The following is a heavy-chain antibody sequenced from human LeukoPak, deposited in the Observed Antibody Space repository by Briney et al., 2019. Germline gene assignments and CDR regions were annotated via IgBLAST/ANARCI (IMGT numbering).Heavy chain of an antibody. J-gene: IGHJ4*02. Sequence: GGSLRLSCAASGFTFSSYSMSWVRQAPGRGLEWVSVIYSGGSTYYADSVKGRFTISRDNSKNTLYLQMNSLRAEDTAVYYCARGPPGRYWGQGTLVTVSS. CDR2: IYSGGST. D-gene: IGHD1-26*01. CDR1: GFTFSSYS. CDR3: ARGPPGRY. V-gene: IGHV3-53*01.